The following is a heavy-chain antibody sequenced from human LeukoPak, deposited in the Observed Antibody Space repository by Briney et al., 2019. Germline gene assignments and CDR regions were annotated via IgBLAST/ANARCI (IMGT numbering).Heavy chain of an antibody. CDR1: GFPLVYKG. V-gene: IGHV3-20*03. J-gene: IGHJ4*02. CDR3: ARVQRELMWYYFDY. CDR2: IRNVGST. Sequence: GGALILSFAASGFPLVYKGRGWVPQAQGKGLEWVPGIRNVGSTGYADSVKGRFTISRDNAKNSLYLQMNSLGVEDTALYYCARVQRELMWYYFDYWGQGTLVTVSS. D-gene: IGHD1-1*01.